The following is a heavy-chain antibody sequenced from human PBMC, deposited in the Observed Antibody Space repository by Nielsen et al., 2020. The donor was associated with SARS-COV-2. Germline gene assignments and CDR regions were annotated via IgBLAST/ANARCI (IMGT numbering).Heavy chain of an antibody. J-gene: IGHJ4*02. D-gene: IGHD2/OR15-2a*01. CDR2: ISSTSTTM. CDR3: ARVQYFDFDY. CDR1: GNTFSRHG. Sequence: GGSLRLSCAASGNTFSRHGMHWVRQVPGKGLEWISYISSTSTTMLYADSVKGRFTIFRSDAENSLYLLMSSLRVEDTAVYYCARVQYFDFDYWGQGTPVTVSS. V-gene: IGHV3-48*01.